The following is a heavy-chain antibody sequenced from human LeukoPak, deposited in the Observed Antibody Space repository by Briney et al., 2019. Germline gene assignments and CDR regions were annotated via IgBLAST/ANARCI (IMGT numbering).Heavy chain of an antibody. CDR1: GYTFTSYY. J-gene: IGHJ4*02. Sequence: ASVKVSCKASGYTFTSYYMHWVRQAPGQGLEWMGIINPSGGSTSYAQKFQGRVTMTRDMSTSTVYMELSSLRSEDTAVYYCAARSSRYFDWLLYGYWGQGTLVTVSS. D-gene: IGHD3-9*01. CDR3: AARSSRYFDWLLYGY. V-gene: IGHV1-46*01. CDR2: INPSGGST.